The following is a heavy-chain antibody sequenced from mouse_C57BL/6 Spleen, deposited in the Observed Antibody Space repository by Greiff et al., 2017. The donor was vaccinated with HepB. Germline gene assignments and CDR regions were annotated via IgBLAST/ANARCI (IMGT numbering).Heavy chain of an antibody. V-gene: IGHV5-12*01. CDR2: ISNGGGST. CDR3: ARPDWGAMDY. Sequence: EVMLVESGGGLVQPGGSLKLSCAASGFTFSDYYMYWVRQTPEKRLEWVAYISNGGGSTYYPDTVKGRFTISRDNAKNTLYLQMSRLKSEDTAMYYCARPDWGAMDYWGQGTSVTVSS. J-gene: IGHJ4*01. CDR1: GFTFSDYY. D-gene: IGHD4-1*01.